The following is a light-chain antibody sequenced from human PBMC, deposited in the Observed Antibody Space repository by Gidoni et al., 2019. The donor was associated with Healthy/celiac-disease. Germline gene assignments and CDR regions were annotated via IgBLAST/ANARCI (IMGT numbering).Light chain of an antibody. CDR3: QQLSNWPPSIT. Sequence: EIVLTQSPATLSLSPGKRATLSCRASQSVSSYLAWYQQKPGQAPRLLIYDASNRATGIPARFSGSGSGTDFTLTISRLEPEDFAVYYCQQLSNWPPSITFGQGTRLEIK. CDR2: DAS. V-gene: IGKV3-11*01. J-gene: IGKJ5*01. CDR1: QSVSSY.